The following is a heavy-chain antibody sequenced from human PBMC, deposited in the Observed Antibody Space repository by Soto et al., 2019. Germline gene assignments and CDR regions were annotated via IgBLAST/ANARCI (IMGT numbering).Heavy chain of an antibody. V-gene: IGHV3-33*01. D-gene: IGHD3-10*01. Sequence: QVQLVESGGGVVQPGRSLRLSCAASEFTFSNYGMHWVRQAPGKGLEWVAVILNDGSTRYHAYSVKDRFTISRDNSKNTLYLQMNSLRAEDTAVYYCARDDEYSGNGMDVWGQGTTVTVS. J-gene: IGHJ6*02. CDR3: ARDDEYSGNGMDV. CDR2: ILNDGSTR. CDR1: EFTFSNYG.